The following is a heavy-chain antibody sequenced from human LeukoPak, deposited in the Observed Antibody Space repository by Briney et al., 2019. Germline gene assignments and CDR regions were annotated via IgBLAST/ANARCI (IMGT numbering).Heavy chain of an antibody. V-gene: IGHV1-8*01. CDR1: GYTFTSYG. J-gene: IGHJ3*02. D-gene: IGHD2-15*01. CDR2: MNPNSGNT. CDR3: ARGPLLLRAFDI. Sequence: GASVKVSCKASGYTFTSYGINWVRQATGQGLEWMGWMNPNSGNTGYAQKFQGRVTMTRNTSISTAYMELSSLRSEDTAVYYCARGPLLLRAFDIWGQGTMVTVSS.